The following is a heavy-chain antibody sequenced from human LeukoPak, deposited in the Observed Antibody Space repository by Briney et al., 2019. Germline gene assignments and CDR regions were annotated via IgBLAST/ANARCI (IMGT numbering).Heavy chain of an antibody. V-gene: IGHV4-59*01. CDR3: ARAWEYCTNGVCLFDY. Sequence: SETLSLTCTVSGGSISSYYWSWIRQPPGKGLEWIGYIYYSGSTNYNPSLMSRVTISVDTSKNQFSLKLSSVTAADTAVYYCARAWEYCTNGVCLFDYWGQGTLVTVSS. CDR1: GGSISSYY. D-gene: IGHD2-8*01. CDR2: IYYSGST. J-gene: IGHJ4*02.